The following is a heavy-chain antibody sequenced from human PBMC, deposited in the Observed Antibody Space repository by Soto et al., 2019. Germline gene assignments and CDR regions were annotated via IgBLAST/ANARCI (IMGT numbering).Heavy chain of an antibody. V-gene: IGHV6-1*01. D-gene: IGHD7-27*01. CDR1: GDSVSSKSAD. CDR2: TYYRSKWYN. Sequence: QVQLQQSGPGLVKPSPTLSLTCAISGDSVSSKSADWKWVRQSPSIGLEWLGRTYYRSKWYNDYAVSVKSRITINPATSKHQFPLQLKSVTPEDTAVSFCASVGNIDMYDCWGQGTLVTVSA. J-gene: IGHJ4*02. CDR3: ASVGNIDMYDC.